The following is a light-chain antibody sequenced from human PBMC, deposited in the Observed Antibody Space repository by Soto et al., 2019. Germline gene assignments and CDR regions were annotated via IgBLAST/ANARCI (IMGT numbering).Light chain of an antibody. CDR1: QSISDT. Sequence: EIVMTQSPVTLSVSPGGRATLSCRASQSISDTLAWYQQKPGQAPRLLIHGASTRAPGFPARFSGSGSGTEFTLTISSLQSEDFAVYYCQQYHYWWTFGQGTKVDI. V-gene: IGKV3-15*01. J-gene: IGKJ1*01. CDR3: QQYHYWWT. CDR2: GAS.